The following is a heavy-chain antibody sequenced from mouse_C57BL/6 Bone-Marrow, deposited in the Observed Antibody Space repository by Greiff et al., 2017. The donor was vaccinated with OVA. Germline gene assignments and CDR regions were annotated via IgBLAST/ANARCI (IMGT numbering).Heavy chain of an antibody. CDR1: GYTFTSYW. CDR3: AIGAYYSNYVRSYYAMDY. J-gene: IGHJ4*01. V-gene: IGHV1-74*01. D-gene: IGHD2-5*01. Sequence: VQLVESGAELVKPGASVKVSCKASGYTFTSYWMHWVKQRPGQGLEWIGRIHPSDSDTNYNQKFKGKATLTVDKSSSTAYMQLSSLTSEDSAVYYCAIGAYYSNYVRSYYAMDYWGQGTSVTVSS. CDR2: IHPSDSDT.